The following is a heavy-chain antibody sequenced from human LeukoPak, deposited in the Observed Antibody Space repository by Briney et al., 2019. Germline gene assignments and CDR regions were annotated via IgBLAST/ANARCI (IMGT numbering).Heavy chain of an antibody. CDR1: GFTVSSNY. V-gene: IGHV3-53*01. Sequence: PGGSLRLSCAASGFTVSSNYMSWVRQAPGKGLEWVSVIYSGVSTDYADSGKGRFTISRDNSKKTLYLQMNSLRAEDTAVYYCARDLRGSSSYHYYYYMDVWGKGTTVTVSS. CDR2: IYSGVST. D-gene: IGHD6-6*01. J-gene: IGHJ6*03. CDR3: ARDLRGSSSYHYYYYMDV.